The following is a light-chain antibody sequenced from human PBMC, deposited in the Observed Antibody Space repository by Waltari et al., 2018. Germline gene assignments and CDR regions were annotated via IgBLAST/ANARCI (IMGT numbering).Light chain of an antibody. Sequence: QSALTQPASVSGTPGQSITISCTGTTSLVGHYDLVYWYQQHPGEAPKLLICEVFKRPPDTSSRFSGAKSGSTASLTISGLQPEDEADYYCCSYAGRGTYVFGSGTKVTVL. CDR1: TSLVGHYDL. CDR3: CSYAGRGTYV. CDR2: EVF. V-gene: IGLV2-23*02. J-gene: IGLJ1*01.